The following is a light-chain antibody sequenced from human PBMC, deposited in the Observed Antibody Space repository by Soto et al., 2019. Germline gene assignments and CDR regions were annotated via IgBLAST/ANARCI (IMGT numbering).Light chain of an antibody. CDR2: LDSDGSH. Sequence: QPVLTQSPSASASLGASVKLTCTLSSGHSSYAIAWHQQQPEKGPRYLMKLDSDGSHTKGDAIPDRFSGSSSGAERYLTISSLQSEDEADYCQTWGTGIHVVFGGGTKVTVL. V-gene: IGLV4-69*01. CDR3: QTWGTGIHVV. J-gene: IGLJ2*01. CDR1: SGHSSYA.